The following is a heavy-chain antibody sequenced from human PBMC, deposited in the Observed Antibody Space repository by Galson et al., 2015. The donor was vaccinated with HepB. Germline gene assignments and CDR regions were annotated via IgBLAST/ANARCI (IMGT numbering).Heavy chain of an antibody. CDR2: IWYDGSNK. V-gene: IGHV3-33*01. J-gene: IGHJ4*02. D-gene: IGHD5-12*01. Sequence: SLRLSCAASGFTFSSYGMHWVRQAPGKGLEWVAVIWYDGSNKYYADSVKGRFTISRDNSKNTLYLQMNSLRAEDTAVYYCARDLGFAWLRELPDDWGQGTLVTVSS. CDR1: GFTFSSYG. CDR3: ARDLGFAWLRELPDD.